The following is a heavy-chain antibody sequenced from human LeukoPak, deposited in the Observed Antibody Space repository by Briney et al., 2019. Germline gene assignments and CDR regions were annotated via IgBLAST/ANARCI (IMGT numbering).Heavy chain of an antibody. J-gene: IGHJ4*02. Sequence: PGRSLRLSCAASGFTFSSYAMHWVRQAPGKGLEWVAVISYDGSNKYYADSVKGRFTISRDNSKNTLYLQMNSLRAEDTAVYYCARDGDVDGYNYPFYYWGQGTLVTVSS. D-gene: IGHD5-24*01. V-gene: IGHV3-30-3*01. CDR2: ISYDGSNK. CDR3: ARDGDVDGYNYPFYY. CDR1: GFTFSSYA.